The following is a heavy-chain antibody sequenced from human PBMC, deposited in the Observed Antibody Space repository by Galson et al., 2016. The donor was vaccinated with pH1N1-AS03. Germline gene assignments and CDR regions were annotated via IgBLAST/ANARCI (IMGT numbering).Heavy chain of an antibody. CDR3: ARGRYCSSTSCSNWFDP. CDR2: INHSRST. J-gene: IGHJ5*02. D-gene: IGHD2-2*01. CDR1: GGSISSSTW. V-gene: IGHV4-4*02. Sequence: ETLSLTCVVSGGSISSSTWWSWVRQSPRKGLEWIGEINHSRSTNYNPSLKSRVTISVDTSKNQFSLKVSSVTAADTAVYYCARGRYCSSTSCSNWFDPWGQGTLGTVSS.